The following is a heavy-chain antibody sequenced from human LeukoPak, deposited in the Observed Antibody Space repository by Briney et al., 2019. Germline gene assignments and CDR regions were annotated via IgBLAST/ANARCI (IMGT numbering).Heavy chain of an antibody. V-gene: IGHV3-48*01. CDR1: GFTFSNYS. CDR2: ISSRSRTI. J-gene: IGHJ4*02. Sequence: PGGSLRLSCAASGFTFSNYSMNWVRQAPGKGLEWVSYISSRSRTIYYADSVKGRFTISRDNAKNSLYLQMNSLRTEDTAVYYCARETYYYDSSGYYYPGGFDYWGQGTLVTVSS. D-gene: IGHD3-22*01. CDR3: ARETYYYDSSGYYYPGGFDY.